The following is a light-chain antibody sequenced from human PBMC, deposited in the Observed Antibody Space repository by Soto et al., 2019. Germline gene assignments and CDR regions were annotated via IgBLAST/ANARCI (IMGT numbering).Light chain of an antibody. CDR3: HQRQSWPRT. CDR2: QTS. Sequence: EIVLTQSPATLSSFPGDRVTLSCRASQYINTRLAWYQHRPGQAPRLLIYQTSIRAAGIPARFSASGTGTDLTLTISDVQPEDFEVYYCHQRQSWPRTFGQGTKVDI. V-gene: IGKV3-11*01. J-gene: IGKJ1*01. CDR1: QYINTR.